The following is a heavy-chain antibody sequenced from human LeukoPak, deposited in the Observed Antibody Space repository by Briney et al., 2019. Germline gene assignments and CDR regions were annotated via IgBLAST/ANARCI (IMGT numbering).Heavy chain of an antibody. CDR2: INSDGSST. V-gene: IGHV3-74*01. D-gene: IGHD3-9*01. CDR1: GFTFSSYW. CDR3: ARWLTGYEFDC. J-gene: IGHJ4*02. Sequence: GGSLRLSCAASGFTFSSYWMHWVRQVPGKGLVWVSRINSDGSSTTYADSVKGRFTISRDNAKNTLYLQMNSLRAEDTAVYYCARWLTGYEFDCWGQGTLVTVSS.